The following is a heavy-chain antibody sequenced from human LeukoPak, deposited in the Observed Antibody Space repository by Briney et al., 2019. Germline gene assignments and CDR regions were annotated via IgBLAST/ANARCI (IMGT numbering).Heavy chain of an antibody. D-gene: IGHD2/OR15-2a*01. CDR1: GGTFSSYA. CDR2: IIPIFGTA. Sequence: SVKVSCKASGGTFSSYAISWVRQAPGQGLEWMGGIIPIFGTANYAQKFQGRVTITADESTSTAYMELGSLRSEDTAVYYCARAPGNIYNWFDPWGQGTLVTVSS. CDR3: ARAPGNIYNWFDP. V-gene: IGHV1-69*13. J-gene: IGHJ5*02.